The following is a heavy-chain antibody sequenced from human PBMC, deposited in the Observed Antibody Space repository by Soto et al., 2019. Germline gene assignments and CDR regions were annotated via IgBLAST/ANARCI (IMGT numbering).Heavy chain of an antibody. D-gene: IGHD3-10*01. Sequence: EVQLLESGGGLVQPGGSLTLSCATSGFTFSSYAMVWVRQAAEKGLAWVASISNNGDTAYYADSVKGRFTIYRGNSVNSMNLQINGRGADDSALYFCARDRVFIGAIVTLLDSWGQGTKVTVSS. CDR3: ARDRVFIGAIVTLLDS. J-gene: IGHJ4*02. CDR2: ISNNGDTA. CDR1: GFTFSSYA. V-gene: IGHV3-23*01.